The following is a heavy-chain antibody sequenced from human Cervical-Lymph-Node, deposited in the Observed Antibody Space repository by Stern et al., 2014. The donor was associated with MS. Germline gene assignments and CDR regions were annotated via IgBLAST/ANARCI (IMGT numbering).Heavy chain of an antibody. V-gene: IGHV1-69*18. CDR1: GGTFDSYA. J-gene: IGHJ6*02. Sequence: VQLEESGAEVKKPGSSVKVSCKASGGTFDSYAISWVRQAPGQGLEWMGRIIPVFATTETAQKFQGRVTITADESTGTASMELGSLRSEDTAVYYCARVNHYSYYYALDVWGQGTAVTVSS. CDR3: ARVNHYSYYYALDV. CDR2: IIPVFATT.